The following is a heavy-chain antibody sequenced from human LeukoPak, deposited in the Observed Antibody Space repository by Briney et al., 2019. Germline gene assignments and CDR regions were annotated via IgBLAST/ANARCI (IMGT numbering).Heavy chain of an antibody. CDR2: ISSSSSYI. CDR3: ARADPLAS. D-gene: IGHD3-3*02. J-gene: IGHJ3*01. V-gene: IGHV3-21*01. CDR1: GFTFSSYG. Sequence: GGFLRLSCAASGFTFSSYGIHWVRQAPGKGLEWVSSISSSSSYIYYADSVKGRFTISRDNAKNSLYLQMNSLRAEDTAVYYCARADPLASWGQGTMVTVSS.